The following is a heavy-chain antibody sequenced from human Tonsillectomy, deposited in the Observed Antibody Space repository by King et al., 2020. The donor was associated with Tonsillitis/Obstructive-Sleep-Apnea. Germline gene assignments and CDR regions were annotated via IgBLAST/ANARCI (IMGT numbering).Heavy chain of an antibody. J-gene: IGHJ3*02. CDR1: GFTFSSYG. D-gene: IGHD3-22*01. CDR3: ARVNWVDNYYDSSGYSTSSFDI. V-gene: IGHV3-33*01. Sequence: VQLVESGGGVVQPGRSLRLSWAASGFTFSSYGMHWVRQAPGKGLEWVAVILYDGSNKYYADSVKGRFTISRYNSKNTLYLQMNSLRAEDTAVYYCARVNWVDNYYDSSGYSTSSFDIWGQGTMVTVSS. CDR2: ILYDGSNK.